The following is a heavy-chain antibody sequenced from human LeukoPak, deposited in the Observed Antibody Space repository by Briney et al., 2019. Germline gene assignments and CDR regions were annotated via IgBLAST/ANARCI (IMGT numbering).Heavy chain of an antibody. CDR2: IYTSGST. Sequence: SETLSLNCTVSGGSISSYYWSWIRQPAGKGLEWIGRIYTSGSTNYNPSLKSRATMSVDTSKNQFSLKLSSVTAADTAVYYCARDCSSTSWARGNWFDPWGQGTLVTVSS. CDR1: GGSISSYY. CDR3: ARDCSSTSWARGNWFDP. J-gene: IGHJ5*02. D-gene: IGHD2-2*01. V-gene: IGHV4-4*07.